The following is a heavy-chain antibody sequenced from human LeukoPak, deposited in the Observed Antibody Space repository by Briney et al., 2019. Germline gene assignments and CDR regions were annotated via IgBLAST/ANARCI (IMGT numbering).Heavy chain of an antibody. V-gene: IGHV4-30-4*08. CDR2: IYYSGST. D-gene: IGHD5-18*01. CDR1: GGSISSGDYY. CDR3: ARHRIVIQLWLLGPGAFDI. Sequence: PSETLSLTCTVSGGSISSGDYYWSWIRQPPGKGLEWIGYIYYSGSTYYNPSLKSRVTISVDTSKNQFSLKLSSVTAADTAVYYCARHRIVIQLWLLGPGAFDIWGQGTMVTVSS. J-gene: IGHJ3*02.